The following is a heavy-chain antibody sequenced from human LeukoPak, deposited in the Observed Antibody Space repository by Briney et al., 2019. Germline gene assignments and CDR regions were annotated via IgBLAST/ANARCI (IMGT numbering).Heavy chain of an antibody. CDR2: INHSGST. V-gene: IGHV4-34*01. CDR3: ARGICGGDYYSSSSYYGMDV. J-gene: IGHJ6*02. Sequence: SETLSLTCAVYGGSFSGYYWSWIRQPPGKGLEWIGEINHSGSTNYNPSLKSRVTISVDTSKNQFSLKLSSVTAADTAVYYCARGICGGDYYSSSSYYGMDVWGQGTTVTVSS. D-gene: IGHD2-21*02. CDR1: GGSFSGYY.